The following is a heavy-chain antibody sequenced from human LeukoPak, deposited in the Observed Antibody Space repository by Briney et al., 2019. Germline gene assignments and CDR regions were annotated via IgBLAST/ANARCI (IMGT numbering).Heavy chain of an antibody. D-gene: IGHD3-22*01. CDR2: IYYSGST. J-gene: IGHJ4*02. CDR1: GGSIRSPGYY. V-gene: IGHV4-61*05. CDR3: ARLGYDSREYYFDY. Sequence: SETLSLTCTVSGGSIRSPGYYWGWTRQPPGKGLEWIGYIYYSGSTNYNPSLKSRVTISVDTSKNQFSLKLSSVTAADTAVYYCARLGYDSREYYFDYWGQGTLVTVSS.